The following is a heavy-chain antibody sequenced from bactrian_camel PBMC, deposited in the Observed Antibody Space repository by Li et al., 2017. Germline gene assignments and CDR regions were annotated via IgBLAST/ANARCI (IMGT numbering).Heavy chain of an antibody. CDR2: IDYGGLNT. Sequence: QVQLVESGGGSVQAGGSLRLSCAASRYTYGGSCMAWFRQAPGKGLEWVAAIDYGGLNTYYPDSLKGRYTIARDIAKNTVYLQMNSLKLEDTGLYYCATGAVGGSWYVYLGELGYWGQGTQVTVS. CDR1: RYTYGGSC. V-gene: IGHV3S1*01. J-gene: IGHJ6*01. D-gene: IGHD6*01. CDR3: ATGAVGGSWYVYLGELGY.